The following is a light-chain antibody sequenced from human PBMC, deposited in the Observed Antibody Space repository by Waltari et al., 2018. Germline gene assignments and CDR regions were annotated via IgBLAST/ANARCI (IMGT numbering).Light chain of an antibody. CDR3: SSYTSSSTPVV. J-gene: IGLJ2*01. V-gene: IGLV2-14*01. CDR1: SRDVGGYNY. Sequence: QSALTQPASVSGSPGQSIPISCTGTSRDVGGYNYVSWYQPHPGKAPKLMIYEVSNRPSGVSNRFSGSKSGNTASLTISGLQAEDEADYYCSSYTSSSTPVVFGGGTKLTVL. CDR2: EVS.